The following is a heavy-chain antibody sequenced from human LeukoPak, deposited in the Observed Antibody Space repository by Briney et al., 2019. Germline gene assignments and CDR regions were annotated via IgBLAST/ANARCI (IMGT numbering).Heavy chain of an antibody. CDR1: GFTFSSYD. J-gene: IGHJ4*02. CDR3: LALGIAVAGTPPGDY. Sequence: GGSLRLSCAASGFTFSSYDMHWVRQATGKGLEWVSAIGTAGATYYPGSVKGRFTISRENAKNSLYLQMNSLRAGDTAVYYCLALGIAVAGTPPGDYWGQGTLVTVSS. CDR2: IGTAGAT. V-gene: IGHV3-13*01. D-gene: IGHD6-19*01.